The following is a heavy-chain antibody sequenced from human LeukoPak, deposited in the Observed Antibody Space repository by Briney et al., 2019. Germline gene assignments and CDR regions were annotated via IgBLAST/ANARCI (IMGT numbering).Heavy chain of an antibody. D-gene: IGHD3-10*01. V-gene: IGHV4-34*01. CDR1: GGSFSGYY. CDR2: INHSGST. CDR3: ARRYPLVRGANLRPQEVRKYYFDY. J-gene: IGHJ4*02. Sequence: PSETLSLTCAVYGGSFSGYYWSWIRQPPGKGLEWIGEINHSGSTNYNPSLKSPVTISVDTSKNQFSLKLSSVTAADTAVYYCARRYPLVRGANLRPQEVRKYYFDYWGQGSLVTVSS.